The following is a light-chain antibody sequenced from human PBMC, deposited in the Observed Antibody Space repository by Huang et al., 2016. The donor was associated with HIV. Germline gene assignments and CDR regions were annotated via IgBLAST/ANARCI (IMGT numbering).Light chain of an antibody. Sequence: EIVMTQSPATLSVSPGERATLSCRASQSISTTVAWYQQKPGQPHRLLIQCTSSRATGSPARFSGGWSGTEFTLTINSLQSEYFAGYYSQQYRTFGPGTKVDIK. CDR1: QSISTT. CDR2: CTS. CDR3: QQYRT. J-gene: IGKJ3*01. V-gene: IGKV3-15*01.